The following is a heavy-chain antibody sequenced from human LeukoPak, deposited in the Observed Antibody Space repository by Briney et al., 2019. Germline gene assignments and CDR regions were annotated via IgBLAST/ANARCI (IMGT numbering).Heavy chain of an antibody. Sequence: PGRSLRLSCAASGFTFSSYAMHWVRQAPGKGLEWVAVISYDGSNKYYADSVKGRFTISRDNCKNTLYLQMNSLRAEDTAVYYCARDPSYGDWTYFDYWGQGTLVTVSS. D-gene: IGHD4-17*01. V-gene: IGHV3-30-3*01. J-gene: IGHJ4*02. CDR1: GFTFSSYA. CDR3: ARDPSYGDWTYFDY. CDR2: ISYDGSNK.